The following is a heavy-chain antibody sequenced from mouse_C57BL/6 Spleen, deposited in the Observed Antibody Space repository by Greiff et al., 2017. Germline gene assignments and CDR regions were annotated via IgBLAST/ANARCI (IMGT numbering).Heavy chain of an antibody. CDR3: ARQRPYYSNYDAMDY. D-gene: IGHD2-5*01. CDR2: ISGGGGNT. CDR1: GFTFSSYT. Sequence: EVHLVESGGGLVKPGGSLKLSCAASGFTFSSYTMSWVRQTPEKRLEWVATISGGGGNTYYPDSVKGRFTFSRDNAKNTLYLQMSSLRSEDTALYYCARQRPYYSNYDAMDYWGQGTSVTVSS. J-gene: IGHJ4*01. V-gene: IGHV5-9*01.